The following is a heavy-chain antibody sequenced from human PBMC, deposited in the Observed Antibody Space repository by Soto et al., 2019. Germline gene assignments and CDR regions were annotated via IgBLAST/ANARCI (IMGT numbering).Heavy chain of an antibody. J-gene: IGHJ5*02. D-gene: IGHD2-2*01. CDR3: ARDLGYCSSTSCYASWFDP. CDR1: GYTFTSYA. CDR2: INAGNGNT. Sequence: GASVKVSCKASGYTFTSYAMHWVRQAPGQRREWMGWINAGNGNTKYSQKFQGRVTITRDTSASTAYMELSSLRSEDTAVYYCARDLGYCSSTSCYASWFDPWGQGTLVTVSS. V-gene: IGHV1-3*01.